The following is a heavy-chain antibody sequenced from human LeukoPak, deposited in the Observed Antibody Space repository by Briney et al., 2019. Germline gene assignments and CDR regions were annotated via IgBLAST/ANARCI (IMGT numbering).Heavy chain of an antibody. D-gene: IGHD2-2*02. CDR1: GGTFSSYA. CDR2: IIPIFGTA. CDR3: ARGGIVPAAIGTWFDP. Sequence: ASVKVSCKASGGTFSSYAISWVRQAPGQGLEWMGGIIPIFGTANYAQKFQGRVTITTDESTSTAYMELSSLRSEDTAVYYCARGGIVPAAIGTWFDPWGQGTLVTVSS. J-gene: IGHJ5*02. V-gene: IGHV1-69*05.